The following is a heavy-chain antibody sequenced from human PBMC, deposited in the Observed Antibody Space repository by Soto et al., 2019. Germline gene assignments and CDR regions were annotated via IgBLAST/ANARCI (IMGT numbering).Heavy chain of an antibody. CDR1: GFTFSSYW. Sequence: PGGSLRLSCAASGFTFSSYWMHWARQAPGKGLVWVSRINSDGSSTSYADSVKGRFTISGDNAKNTLYLQMNSLRAEDMAVYYCAREDRIKWLQDYYYYMDVWGKGTTVTVSS. D-gene: IGHD3-22*01. J-gene: IGHJ6*03. V-gene: IGHV3-74*01. CDR2: INSDGSST. CDR3: AREDRIKWLQDYYYYMDV.